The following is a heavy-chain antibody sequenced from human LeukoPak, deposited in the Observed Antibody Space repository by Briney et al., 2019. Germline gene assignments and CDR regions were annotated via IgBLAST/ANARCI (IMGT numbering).Heavy chain of an antibody. CDR2: INPNSGGT. CDR1: GYTFTGYY. J-gene: IGHJ4*02. D-gene: IGHD3-16*02. Sequence: GASVKVSCKASGYTFTGYYMHWVRQAPGQGLEWMGWINPNSGGTNYAQKFQGRVTMTRDTSISTAYMELSSLRSEDTAVYYCARVLYVWGSRIVIPFRYWGQGTLVTVSS. CDR3: ARVLYVWGSRIVIPFRY. V-gene: IGHV1-2*02.